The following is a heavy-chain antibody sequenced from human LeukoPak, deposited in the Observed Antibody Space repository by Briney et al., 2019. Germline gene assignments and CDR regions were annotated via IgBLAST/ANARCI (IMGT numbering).Heavy chain of an antibody. V-gene: IGHV4-31*03. D-gene: IGHD3-3*01. CDR2: IYYSGST. Sequence: SETLSLTCTVSGGSISSGGYYWSWIRQHPGKGLEWIGYIYYSGSTYYNPSLKSRVTISVDTSKNQFTLKLSSVTAADTAVYYCARGGSDFWSGYYYYYYYMDVWGKGTTVTVSS. CDR1: GGSISSGGYY. CDR3: ARGGSDFWSGYYYYYYYMDV. J-gene: IGHJ6*03.